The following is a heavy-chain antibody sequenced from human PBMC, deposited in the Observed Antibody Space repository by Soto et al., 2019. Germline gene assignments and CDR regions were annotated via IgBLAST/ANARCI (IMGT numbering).Heavy chain of an antibody. J-gene: IGHJ4*02. CDR2: ISWHSGSI. CDR3: AKDSGLVLSFYFDY. D-gene: IGHD6-19*01. Sequence: EVQLVESGGGLVQPGRSLRLSCAASGFTFDDYAMHWVRQAPGKGLEWVSGISWHSGSIGYAVSVKGRFTISRDNAKNSLYLQMNSLRAEDTALYYCAKDSGLVLSFYFDYWCQGTLVTVSS. V-gene: IGHV3-9*01. CDR1: GFTFDDYA.